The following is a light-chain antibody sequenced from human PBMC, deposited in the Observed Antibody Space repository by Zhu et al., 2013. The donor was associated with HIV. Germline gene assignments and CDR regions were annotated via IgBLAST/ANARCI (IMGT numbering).Light chain of an antibody. V-gene: IGKV3-20*01. CDR3: QQYGSSPPWT. Sequence: DIVLTQSPGTLSLSPGERATLSYRASLTVSYNFLAWYHQKPGQAPRLLIYGASNRATGIPDRFSGSGSGTDFTLTISRLEPEDFAVYYCQQYGSSPPWTFGQGTKVEIK. CDR1: LTVSYNF. J-gene: IGKJ1*01. CDR2: GAS.